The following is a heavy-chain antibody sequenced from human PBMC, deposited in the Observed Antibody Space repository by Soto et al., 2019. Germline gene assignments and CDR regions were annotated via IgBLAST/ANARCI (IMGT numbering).Heavy chain of an antibody. D-gene: IGHD3-3*01. CDR1: GFTFSSYW. Sequence: GGPLRLSCAASGFTFSSYWMSWVRQAPGKGLEWVANIKQDGSEKYYVAFVKGLFPIPRDHAKNSLSLQMNSLRAEDTVLYYCARDLFSYYVFWSGSLPYYYFGMDVWGQGTTVTVSS. CDR2: IKQDGSEK. J-gene: IGHJ6*02. V-gene: IGHV3-7*01. CDR3: ARDLFSYYVFWSGSLPYYYFGMDV.